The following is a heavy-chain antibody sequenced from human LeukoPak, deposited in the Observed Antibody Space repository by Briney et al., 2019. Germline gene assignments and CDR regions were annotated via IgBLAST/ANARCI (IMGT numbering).Heavy chain of an antibody. CDR3: ARDGETTVVTPRYFDY. Sequence: ASVKVSCKASGYTFTSYYMHWVRQAPGQGLEWMGIINPSGGSTSYAQKFQGRVTMTRDTSTSTVYMELSSLRSEDTAVYYCARDGETTVVTPRYFDYWGQGTLVTVSS. V-gene: IGHV1-46*01. CDR2: INPSGGST. D-gene: IGHD4-23*01. J-gene: IGHJ4*02. CDR1: GYTFTSYY.